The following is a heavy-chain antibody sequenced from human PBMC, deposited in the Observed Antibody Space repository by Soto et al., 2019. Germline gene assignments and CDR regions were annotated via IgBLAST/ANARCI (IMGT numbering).Heavy chain of an antibody. CDR3: ARADYDILTGYSNGWFDP. D-gene: IGHD3-9*01. CDR2: IIPIFGTA. CDR1: GGTFSSYA. V-gene: IGHV1-69*13. J-gene: IGHJ5*02. Sequence: SVKVSCKASGGTFSSYAISWVRQAPGQGLEWMGGIIPIFGTANYAQKFQGRVTITADESTSTAYMELSSLRSEDTAVYYCARADYDILTGYSNGWFDPWGQGTLVTVSS.